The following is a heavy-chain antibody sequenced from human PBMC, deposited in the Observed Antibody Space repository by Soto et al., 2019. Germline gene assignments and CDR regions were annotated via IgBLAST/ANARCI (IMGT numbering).Heavy chain of an antibody. CDR3: ARDRWSSSTGYSSS. V-gene: IGHV3-53*01. CDR1: GFIFENFG. CDR2: IYSGGST. D-gene: IGHD6-13*01. Sequence: GSLRLSCAASGFIFENFGMSWVRQAPGKGLEWVSVIYSGGSTYYADSVKGRFTISRDNSKNTLYLQMNSLRAEDTAVYYCARDRWSSSTGYSSSWGQGTLVTVSS. J-gene: IGHJ4*02.